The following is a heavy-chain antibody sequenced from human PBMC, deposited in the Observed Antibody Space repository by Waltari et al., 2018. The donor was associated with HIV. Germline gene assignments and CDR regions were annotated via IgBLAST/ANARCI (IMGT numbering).Heavy chain of an antibody. Sequence: QVQVVESGGGVVQPGRSLRLSCAASGFRFNDHGMHWVRQTQGKGLEWVALMSDDGSKRFYAESVRGRFVVSRDNSKKIFYLQMNSLRPDDTAVYFCARDSSRVLWFGESLPTWGQGTLVSVSP. D-gene: IGHD3-10*01. CDR3: ARDSSRVLWFGESLPT. CDR1: GFRFNDHG. J-gene: IGHJ4*02. CDR2: MSDDGSKR. V-gene: IGHV3-30*03.